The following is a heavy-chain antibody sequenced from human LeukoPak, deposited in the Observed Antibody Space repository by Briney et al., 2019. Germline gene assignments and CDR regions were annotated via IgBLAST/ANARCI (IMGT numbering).Heavy chain of an antibody. V-gene: IGHV4-61*02. D-gene: IGHD6-13*01. CDR3: ARDGDSSSWSPGGY. Sequence: SETLSLTCTVSGGSISSGSYYWSWIRQPAGKGLEWIGRIYTSGSTNYNPSLKSRVTISVDTSKNQFSLKLSSVTAADTAVYYCARDGDSSSWSPGGYWGQGTLVTVSS. J-gene: IGHJ4*02. CDR1: GGSISSGSYY. CDR2: IYTSGST.